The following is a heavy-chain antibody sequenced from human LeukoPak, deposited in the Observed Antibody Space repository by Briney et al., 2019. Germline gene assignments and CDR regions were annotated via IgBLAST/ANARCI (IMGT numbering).Heavy chain of an antibody. D-gene: IGHD1-14*01. Sequence: YPGGSLRLSCAASGFTFNTYAMSWVRQAPGKGLEWVSSISASGAGTYYADSVKGRFAISRDNSENTVYLQMNSLRAEDTAIYYCAKDWSGSDYFDYWGQGTLVTVSS. CDR1: GFTFNTYA. CDR3: AKDWSGSDYFDY. J-gene: IGHJ4*02. V-gene: IGHV3-23*01. CDR2: ISASGAGT.